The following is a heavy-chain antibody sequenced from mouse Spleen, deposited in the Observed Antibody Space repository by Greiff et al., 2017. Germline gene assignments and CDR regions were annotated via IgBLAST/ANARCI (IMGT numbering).Heavy chain of an antibody. D-gene: IGHD1-1*01. J-gene: IGHJ4*01. CDR3: ARGEGYYVYALGY. Sequence: QVQLQQPGAELVKPGASVKLSCKASGYTFTSYWMHWVKQRPGQGLEWIGMIHPNSGSTNYNEKFKSKATLTVDKSSSTAYMQLSSLTSEDSAVYYCARGEGYYVYALGYWGQGTSLTVSS. CDR1: GYTFTSYW. V-gene: IGHV1-64*01. CDR2: IHPNSGST.